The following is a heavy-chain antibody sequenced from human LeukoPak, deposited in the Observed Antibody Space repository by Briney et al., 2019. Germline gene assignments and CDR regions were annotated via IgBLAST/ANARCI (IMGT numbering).Heavy chain of an antibody. CDR3: ARTPIGGDYFDY. D-gene: IGHD3-16*01. Sequence: SETLSLTCTVSGNSIGSSDYCWGWIRQPPGKGLEWIGTIYYSGSTYCNPSLKSRVTISVDTSKNQFSLKLSSVTAADTAVYYCARTPIGGDYFDYWGQGTLVTVSS. CDR2: IYYSGST. V-gene: IGHV4-39*01. J-gene: IGHJ4*02. CDR1: GNSIGSSDYC.